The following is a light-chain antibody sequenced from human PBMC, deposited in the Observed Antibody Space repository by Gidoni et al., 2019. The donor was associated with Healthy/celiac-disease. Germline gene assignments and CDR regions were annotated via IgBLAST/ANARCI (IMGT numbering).Light chain of an antibody. V-gene: IGKV2-28*01. CDR3: MQALQTPRT. CDR2: LGS. Sequence: DIVMTQFPLSLPVTPGEPASISCRSSQSLLHSNGYNYLVWYLQKPGQSPQLLIYLGSDRASGVPDRFSGSGSGTDFTLKISKVEAEDVGVYYCMQALQTPRTFGPGTKVDIK. CDR1: QSLLHSNGYNY. J-gene: IGKJ3*01.